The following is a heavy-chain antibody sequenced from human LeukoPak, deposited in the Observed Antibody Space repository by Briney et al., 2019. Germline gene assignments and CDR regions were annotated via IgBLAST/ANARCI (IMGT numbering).Heavy chain of an antibody. Sequence: GGSLRLSCAASGFSFGAYRMNWVRQAPGKGLEWVSSISSSSSYIHYADALKGRFTISRDNAQNSLFLQMNSLTAEDTAVYYCARDLRGFDSLWGQGTLVTVSP. D-gene: IGHD5-12*01. V-gene: IGHV3-21*06. CDR1: GFSFGAYR. CDR3: ARDLRGFDSL. J-gene: IGHJ4*02. CDR2: ISSSSSYI.